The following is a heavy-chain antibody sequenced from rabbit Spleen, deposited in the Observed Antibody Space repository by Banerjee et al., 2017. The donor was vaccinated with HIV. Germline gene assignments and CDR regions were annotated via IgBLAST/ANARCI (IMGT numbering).Heavy chain of an antibody. Sequence: QSLEESGGGLVQPEGSLTLTCTASGFSFSTSYDMCWVRQAPGKGLEWIACIYVGSSGSTYYATWAKGRFTISKTSSTTVTLQMTSLTAADTATYFCARDLAGGIGWNFSLWGPGTLVTVS. CDR1: GFSFSTSYD. D-gene: IGHD4-2*01. CDR2: IYVGSSGST. V-gene: IGHV1S40*01. CDR3: ARDLAGGIGWNFSL. J-gene: IGHJ4*01.